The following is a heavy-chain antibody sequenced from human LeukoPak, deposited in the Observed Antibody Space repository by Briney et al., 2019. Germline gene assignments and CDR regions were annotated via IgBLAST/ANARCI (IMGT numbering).Heavy chain of an antibody. CDR1: GYTFTGYY. Sequence: SVKVSCKASGYTFTGYYMHWVRQAPGQGLEWMGWINPNSGGTNYAQKFQGRVTMTRDTSISTAYMELSRLRSDDTAVYYCARARRGWLYYYYYYYMDVWGKGTTVTVSS. V-gene: IGHV1-2*02. D-gene: IGHD2-15*01. CDR3: ARARRGWLYYYYYYYMDV. J-gene: IGHJ6*03. CDR2: INPNSGGT.